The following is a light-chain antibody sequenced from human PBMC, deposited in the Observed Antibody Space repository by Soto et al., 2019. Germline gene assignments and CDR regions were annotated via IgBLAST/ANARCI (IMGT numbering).Light chain of an antibody. V-gene: IGKV1-39*01. Sequence: DIQMTQSPSTLSGSVGDRVTITCRASQTISSWLAWYQQKPGKPPKLLIYGISTLQSGVPSRFSGSGSGTDFTLTISSLQPEDFATYYCQQSFNTPYTFGQGTELEVK. CDR1: QTISSW. CDR2: GIS. J-gene: IGKJ2*01. CDR3: QQSFNTPYT.